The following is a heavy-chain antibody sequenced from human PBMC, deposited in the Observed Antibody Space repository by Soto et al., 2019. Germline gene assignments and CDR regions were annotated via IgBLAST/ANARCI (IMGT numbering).Heavy chain of an antibody. V-gene: IGHV3-74*01. J-gene: IGHJ4*02. CDR3: ARQTGLGATNY. CDR2: INTDGSVT. Sequence: GGSLRLSCAGSGFTFIKFWMHWGRQAPGRGLVWVARINTDGSVTSHADSVKGRFTISRDNAKSTLYLQMTSLREEDSAIYYCARQTGLGATNYWGRGTLVTVSS. CDR1: GFTFIKFW. D-gene: IGHD1-26*01.